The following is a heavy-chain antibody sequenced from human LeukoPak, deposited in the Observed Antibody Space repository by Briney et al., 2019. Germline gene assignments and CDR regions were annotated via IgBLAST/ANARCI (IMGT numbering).Heavy chain of an antibody. D-gene: IGHD3-9*01. Sequence: PSETLSLTCAISGGSISSGGYSWSWIRQPPGKGLEWIGYIFYTGNTYYNPSLKSRVTISVVTSKNQFSLKLSSVTAADTAVYYCARGFETGSIDYWGQGTLVTVSP. CDR1: GGSISSGGYS. CDR2: IFYTGNT. V-gene: IGHV4-30-4*07. J-gene: IGHJ4*02. CDR3: ARGFETGSIDY.